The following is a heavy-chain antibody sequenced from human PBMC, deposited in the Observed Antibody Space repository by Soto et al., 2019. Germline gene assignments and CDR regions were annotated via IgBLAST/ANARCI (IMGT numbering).Heavy chain of an antibody. D-gene: IGHD3-22*01. CDR3: AKDHEDYYDSSGSPAPAY. CDR1: GFTFSSYA. Sequence: VQLLESGGGLVQPGGSLRLSCAASGFTFSSYAMSWVRQAPGKGLEWVSAISGSGGSTYYADSVKGRFTISRDNSKNTLYLQMNSLRAEDTAVYYCAKDHEDYYDSSGSPAPAYWGRGTLVTVSS. J-gene: IGHJ4*02. CDR2: ISGSGGST. V-gene: IGHV3-23*01.